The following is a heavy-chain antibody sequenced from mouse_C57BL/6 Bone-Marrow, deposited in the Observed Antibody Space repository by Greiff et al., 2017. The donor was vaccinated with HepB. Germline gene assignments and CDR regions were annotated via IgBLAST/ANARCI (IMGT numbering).Heavy chain of an antibody. CDR2: IYPRSGNT. J-gene: IGHJ3*01. CDR3: ARDYYYGSSYVWFAY. CDR1: GYTFTSYG. D-gene: IGHD1-1*01. V-gene: IGHV1-81*01. Sequence: QVQLQQSGAELARPGASVKLSCKASGYTFTSYGISWVKQRTGQGLGWIGEIYPRSGNTYYNEKFKGKATLTADKSSSTAYMELRSLTSEDSAVYFCARDYYYGSSYVWFAYWGQGTRVTVSA.